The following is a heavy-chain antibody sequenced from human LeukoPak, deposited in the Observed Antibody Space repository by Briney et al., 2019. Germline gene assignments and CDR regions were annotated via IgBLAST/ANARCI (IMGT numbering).Heavy chain of an antibody. V-gene: IGHV3-7*01. Sequence: GGSLRLSCAASGFTFSSYWMSWVRQAPGKGLGWVANIKQDGSEKYYVDSVKGRFTISRDNAKNSLYLQMNSLRAEDTAVYYCARYDFWSGYAFDYWGQRTLVTVSS. J-gene: IGHJ4*02. CDR3: ARYDFWSGYAFDY. D-gene: IGHD3-3*01. CDR2: IKQDGSEK. CDR1: GFTFSSYW.